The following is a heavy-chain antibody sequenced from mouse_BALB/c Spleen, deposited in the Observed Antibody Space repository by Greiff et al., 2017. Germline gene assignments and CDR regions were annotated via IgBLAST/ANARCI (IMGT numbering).Heavy chain of an antibody. J-gene: IGHJ2*01. CDR1: GYSITSGYY. V-gene: IGHV3-6*02. CDR2: ISYDGSN. CDR3: ARGGDYEYYFDY. Sequence: EVKLEESGPGLVKPSQSLSLTCSVTGYSITSGYYWNWIRQFPGNKLEWMGYISYDGSNNYNPSLKNRISITRDTSKNQFFLKLNSVTTEDTATYYCARGGDYEYYFDYWGQGTTLTVSS. D-gene: IGHD2-4*01.